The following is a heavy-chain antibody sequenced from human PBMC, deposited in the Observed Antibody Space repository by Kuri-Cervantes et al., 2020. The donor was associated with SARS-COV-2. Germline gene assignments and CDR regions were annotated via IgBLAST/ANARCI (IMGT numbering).Heavy chain of an antibody. CDR2: ISSSGSTI. CDR3: ARTGLPGWYYYYGMDV. CDR1: GFTFSDYY. Sequence: GEFLKISCAASGFTFSDYYMSWIRQAPGKGLEWVSYISSSGSTIYYADSVEGRFTISRDNAKNSLYLQMNSLRAEDTAVYYCARTGLPGWYYYYGMDVWGQGTTVTVSS. J-gene: IGHJ6*02. D-gene: IGHD2-15*01. V-gene: IGHV3-11*01.